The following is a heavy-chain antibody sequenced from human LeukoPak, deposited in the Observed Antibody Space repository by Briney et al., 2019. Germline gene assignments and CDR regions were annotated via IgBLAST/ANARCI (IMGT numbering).Heavy chain of an antibody. V-gene: IGHV4-61*02. D-gene: IGHD3-10*01. CDR2: IYTSGGT. Sequence: SETLSLTCTVSGDSISSGSFYWSWIRQSAEKGLEWIGRIYTSGGTDYNPSLKSRVTISVDKSKNQFSLKLSSVTAADTAVYYCAKDRGDTHNSGYFVYWGQGTLVTVSS. J-gene: IGHJ4*02. CDR1: GDSISSGSFY. CDR3: AKDRGDTHNSGYFVY.